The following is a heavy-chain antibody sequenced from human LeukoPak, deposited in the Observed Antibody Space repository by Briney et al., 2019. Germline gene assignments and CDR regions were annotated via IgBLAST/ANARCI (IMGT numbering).Heavy chain of an antibody. CDR2: ISSSSSTI. V-gene: IGHV3-48*01. J-gene: IGHJ4*02. Sequence: GGSLRLSCAASGFTFSSYSMNWVRQAPGKGLEWVSYISSSSSTIYYADSVKGRFTISRDNAKNSLYLQMNSLRAEDTAVYYCARHRRSADYWGQGTLVTVSS. CDR1: GFTFSSYS. CDR3: ARHRRSADY. D-gene: IGHD6-13*01.